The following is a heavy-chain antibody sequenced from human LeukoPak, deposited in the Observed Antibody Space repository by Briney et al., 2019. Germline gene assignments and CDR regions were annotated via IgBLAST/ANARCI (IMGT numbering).Heavy chain of an antibody. CDR2: IYPSGST. CDR3: ARAQGGYYYYMDV. V-gene: IGHV4-4*09. Sequence: ASETLSLTCTVSGDSISGYYWSWIRQPPGKGLEWIGYIYPSGSTNYNPSLKSRVTMSEDTPKNQFSLNLSSVTAADTAVYYCARAQGGYYYYMDVWGKGTTVTVSS. CDR1: GDSISGYY. J-gene: IGHJ6*03.